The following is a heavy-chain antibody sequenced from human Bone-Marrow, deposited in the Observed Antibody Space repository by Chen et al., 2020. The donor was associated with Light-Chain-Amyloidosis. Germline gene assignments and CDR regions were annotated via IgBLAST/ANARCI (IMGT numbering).Heavy chain of an antibody. D-gene: IGHD6-19*01. J-gene: IGHJ4*02. CDR1: GFTFSSYS. Sequence: VQLVESGGDLVQPGGSLRLSCAASGFTFSSYSMAWVRQAPGKGLEWLSDVIASGGSTFYADSVKGRFTISRDNSKNTLYLQMNSLRADDTALYYCARSSGWWAYNFWGQGTLVTVSS. CDR3: ARSSGWWAYNF. V-gene: IGHV3-23*04. CDR2: VIASGGST.